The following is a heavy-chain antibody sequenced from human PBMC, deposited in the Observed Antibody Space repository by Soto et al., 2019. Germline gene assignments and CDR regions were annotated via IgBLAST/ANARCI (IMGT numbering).Heavy chain of an antibody. V-gene: IGHV3-23*01. CDR3: AKDQIVVVVAARHYYFDY. CDR1: GFTFSSYA. Sequence: PGGSLRLSCAASGFTFSSYAMSWVRQAPGKGLEWVSAISGSGGSTYYADSVKGRFTISRDNSKNTRYLQMNSLRAEDTAVYYCAKDQIVVVVAARHYYFDYWGQGTLVTVSS. J-gene: IGHJ4*02. CDR2: ISGSGGST. D-gene: IGHD2-15*01.